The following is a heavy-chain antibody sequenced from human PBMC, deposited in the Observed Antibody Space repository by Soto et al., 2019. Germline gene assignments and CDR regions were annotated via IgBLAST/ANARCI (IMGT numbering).Heavy chain of an antibody. CDR3: ARDRITAAGNYMDV. V-gene: IGHV1-69*08. J-gene: IGHJ6*03. CDR1: GGTFSSYT. D-gene: IGHD6-13*01. Sequence: QVQLVQSGAEVKKPGSSVKVSCKASGGTFSSYTISWVRQAPGQGLEWMGRIIPILGIANYAQKFQGRVTITADKSTSTSYMELSSLRSEDSAVYYCARDRITAAGNYMDVWGKGTTVTVSS. CDR2: IIPILGIA.